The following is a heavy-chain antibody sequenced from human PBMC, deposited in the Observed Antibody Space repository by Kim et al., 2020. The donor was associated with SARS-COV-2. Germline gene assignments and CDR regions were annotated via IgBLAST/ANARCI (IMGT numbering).Heavy chain of an antibody. CDR1: GYSFTSYW. J-gene: IGHJ6*02. Sequence: GESLKISCKGSGYSFTSYWISWVRQMPGKGLEWMGRIDPSDSYTNYSPSFQGHVTISADKSISTAYLQWSSLKASDTAMYYCARSVVPSYYYYGMDVWGQGTTVTVSS. CDR2: IDPSDSYT. D-gene: IGHD2-2*01. CDR3: ARSVVPSYYYYGMDV. V-gene: IGHV5-10-1*01.